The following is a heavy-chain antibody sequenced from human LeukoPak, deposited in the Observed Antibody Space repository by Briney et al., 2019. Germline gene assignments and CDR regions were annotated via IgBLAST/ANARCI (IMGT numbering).Heavy chain of an antibody. CDR3: ARGSLRELPIDY. D-gene: IGHD1-26*01. V-gene: IGHV3-23*01. CDR2: ISASGGSP. CDR1: GFTFSNYA. J-gene: IGHJ4*02. Sequence: GGSLRLSCAASGFTFSNYAMSWVRQAPGKGLEWVSGISASGGSPYYADSVKGRFTISRDNSKNTLYLQMNSLRAEDTAVYYCARGSLRELPIDYWGQGTLVTVSS.